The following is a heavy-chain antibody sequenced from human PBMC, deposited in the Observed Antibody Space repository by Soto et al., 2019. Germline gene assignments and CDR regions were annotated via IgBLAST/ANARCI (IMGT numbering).Heavy chain of an antibody. Sequence: PGESLKISCKGSGYSFTSYWIGWVRQMPGKGLEWMGIIYPGDSDTRYSPSFQGQVTISADKSISTAYLQWSSLKASDTAMYYCARHSGSAREPGVRMDVWGQGTTVTVSS. CDR2: IYPGDSDT. D-gene: IGHD3-10*01. CDR3: ARHSGSAREPGVRMDV. V-gene: IGHV5-51*01. CDR1: GYSFTSYW. J-gene: IGHJ6*02.